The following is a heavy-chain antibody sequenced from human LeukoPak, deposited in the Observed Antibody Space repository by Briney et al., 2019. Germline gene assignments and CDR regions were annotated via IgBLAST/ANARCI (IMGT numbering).Heavy chain of an antibody. CDR2: ITGSGTIR. V-gene: IGHV3-23*01. CDR3: VIWGDYDVLTGYYVPDY. Sequence: QPGASLRLSCVASGFTFSNYAMSSVRQAPGKGLEWVSGITGSGTIRSYADSLKGRFTTSSDNSKNTVFLQMNSLRHEDTAIYYCVIWGDYDVLTGYYVPDYWGQGTLVTVAS. CDR1: GFTFSNYA. D-gene: IGHD3-9*01. J-gene: IGHJ4*02.